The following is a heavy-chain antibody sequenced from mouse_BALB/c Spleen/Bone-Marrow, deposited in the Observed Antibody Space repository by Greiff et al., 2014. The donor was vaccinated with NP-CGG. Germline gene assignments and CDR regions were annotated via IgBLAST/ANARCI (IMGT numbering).Heavy chain of an antibody. D-gene: IGHD2-1*01. Sequence: EVKLMESGPELVKPGASMKISCKASGYSFTGYTMNWVKQSHGKSLEWIGLINPYNGGTSYNQKFKGKATLTVGKSSNIAYMELLSLTSEDSAVYYCTRMDGNYLYYYAMDYWGQGTSVTVSS. CDR2: INPYNGGT. CDR3: TRMDGNYLYYYAMDY. J-gene: IGHJ4*01. CDR1: GYSFTGYT. V-gene: IGHV1-18*01.